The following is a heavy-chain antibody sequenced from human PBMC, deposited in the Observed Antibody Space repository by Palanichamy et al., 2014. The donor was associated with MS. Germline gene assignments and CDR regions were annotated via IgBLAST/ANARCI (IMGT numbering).Heavy chain of an antibody. CDR3: TKDPGDWGAGYFDY. V-gene: IGHV3-23*01. Sequence: EVQLLESGGDLVQPGGSLRLSCAASGFIFNSYAMSWVRQAPGKGLEWVAGISDSGSHTYYADAVKGRFTVSRVNSLNMVFLQMDRLRADDTAIYYCTKDPGDWGAGYFDYWGQGILVTVSA. J-gene: IGHJ4*02. CDR2: ISDSGSHT. D-gene: IGHD7-27*01. CDR1: GFIFNSYA.